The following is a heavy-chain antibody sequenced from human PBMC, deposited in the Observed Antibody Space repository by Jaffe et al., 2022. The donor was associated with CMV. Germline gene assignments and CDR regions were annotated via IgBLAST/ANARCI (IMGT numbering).Heavy chain of an antibody. J-gene: IGHJ5*02. Sequence: EVQLVESGGGLVKPGGSLRLSCAASGFTFSNAWMSWVRQAPGKGLEWVGRIKSKTDGGTTDYAAPVKGRFTISRDDSKNTLYLQMNSLKTEDTAVYYCTTGTLQYYYDSSGLNWFDPWGQGTLVTVSS. CDR3: TTGTLQYYYDSSGLNWFDP. V-gene: IGHV3-15*01. D-gene: IGHD3-22*01. CDR2: IKSKTDGGTT. CDR1: GFTFSNAW.